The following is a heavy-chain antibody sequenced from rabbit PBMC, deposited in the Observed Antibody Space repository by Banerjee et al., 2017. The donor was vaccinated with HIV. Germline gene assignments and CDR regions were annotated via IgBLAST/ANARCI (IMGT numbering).Heavy chain of an antibody. V-gene: IGHV1S7*01. CDR1: GFDFSSYY. D-gene: IGHD6-1*01. CDR2: IDPVFGST. J-gene: IGHJ4*01. Sequence: QLKESGGGLVQSGGSLKLSCKASGFDFSSYYMSWVRQAPGKGLEWIGYIDPVFGSTYYASWVNGRFTISSHNAQNTLYLQLNSLTAADTATYFCARVFRYAGYAGYGYATPYNLWGQGTLVTVS. CDR3: ARVFRYAGYAGYGYATPYNL.